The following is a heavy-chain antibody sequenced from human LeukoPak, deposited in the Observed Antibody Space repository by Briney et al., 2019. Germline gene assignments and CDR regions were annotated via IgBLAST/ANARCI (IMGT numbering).Heavy chain of an antibody. Sequence: SETLSLTCSVSGGSISSSSSYWGWIRQPPGKGLEWIGSIYYSGSSFDNPALKSRVTISVDTSKNQFSLKLSSVTAADTAVYYCARLTGYDWESSYDYWGQGTLVTVSS. CDR1: GGSISSSSSY. J-gene: IGHJ4*02. V-gene: IGHV4-39*07. CDR3: ARLTGYDWESSYDY. D-gene: IGHD5-12*01. CDR2: IYYSGSS.